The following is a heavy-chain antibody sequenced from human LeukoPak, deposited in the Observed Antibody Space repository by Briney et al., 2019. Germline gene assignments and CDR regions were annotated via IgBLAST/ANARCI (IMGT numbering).Heavy chain of an antibody. CDR2: IYHSGST. V-gene: IGHV4-38-2*02. J-gene: IGHJ4*02. CDR1: GGSLSGHF. CDR3: ARSSGYMSY. D-gene: IGHD3-22*01. Sequence: SDTLSLTCTVSGGSLSGHFWSWFRRPPGKGLEWIGSIYHSGSTYYNPSLKSRVTISVDTSKNQFSLKLTSVTAADTAVYYCARSSGYMSYWGQGTLVTVSS.